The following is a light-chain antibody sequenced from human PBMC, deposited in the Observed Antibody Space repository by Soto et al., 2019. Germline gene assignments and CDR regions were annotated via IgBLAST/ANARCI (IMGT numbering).Light chain of an antibody. J-gene: IGKJ2*01. V-gene: IGKV3-20*01. CDR2: AAS. CDR3: QQYGSSPYT. CDR1: QSVSSSY. Sequence: EIVLTQSPGTLSLSPGEGATLSCRASQSVSSSYLAWYQQKPGQAPRLLIYAASSRATGIPDRFSGSGSGKDFTLTISRLEPEDFAVYYCQQYGSSPYTFGQGTKQEI.